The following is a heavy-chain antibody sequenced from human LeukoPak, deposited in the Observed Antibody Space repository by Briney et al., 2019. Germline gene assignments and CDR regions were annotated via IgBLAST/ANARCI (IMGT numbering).Heavy chain of an antibody. CDR3: VRSPACSSGTCYPNWFDP. CDR2: TYPGDSNT. J-gene: IGHJ5*02. Sequence: GESLKIPCKGSGYSFTSYWIGWVRQMPGKGLEWMGITYPGDSNTRYSPSFQGQVTISADKSISSAYLQWSSLKASDTAMYYCVRSPACSSGTCYPNWFDPWGQGTLVTVSS. D-gene: IGHD2-15*01. V-gene: IGHV5-51*01. CDR1: GYSFTSYW.